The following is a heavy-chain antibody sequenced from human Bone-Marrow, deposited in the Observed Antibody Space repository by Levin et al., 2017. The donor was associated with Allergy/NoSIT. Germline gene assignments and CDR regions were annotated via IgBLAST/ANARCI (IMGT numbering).Heavy chain of an antibody. D-gene: IGHD1-26*01. V-gene: IGHV3-48*03. CDR3: VREDQGGFDY. CDR1: GFTFSNYE. Sequence: SCAASGFTFSNYEMNWVRQAPGKGLEWVSYISNTGVSIYYADSMKGRFTISRDNAMNSLYLQMNSLRAEDTAVYYCVREDQGGFDYWGQGTLVTVSS. J-gene: IGHJ4*02. CDR2: ISNTGVSI.